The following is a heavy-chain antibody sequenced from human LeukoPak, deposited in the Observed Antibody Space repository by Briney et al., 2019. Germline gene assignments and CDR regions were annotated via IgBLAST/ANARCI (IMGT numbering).Heavy chain of an antibody. Sequence: SETLSLTCTVSGGSISNYYWSWIRQPPGKGLEWIGYIYYSGSTNYNPSLKSRVTISVDTSKNQFSLKLSSVTAADTAVYYCARVWDSGYDHRVFDYWGQGTLVTASS. D-gene: IGHD5-12*01. CDR1: GGSISNYY. J-gene: IGHJ4*02. CDR3: ARVWDSGYDHRVFDY. V-gene: IGHV4-59*01. CDR2: IYYSGST.